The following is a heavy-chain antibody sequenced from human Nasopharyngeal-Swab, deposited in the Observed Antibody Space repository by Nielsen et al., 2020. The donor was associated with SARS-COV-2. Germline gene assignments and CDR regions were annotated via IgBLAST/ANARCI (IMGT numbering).Heavy chain of an antibody. CDR2: VNYTGST. Sequence: SETLSLTCAVSGGSISRYYWSWIRQPPGEGLEWIGYVNYTGSTNYNPSLKSRVTISVDTSKNHFSLRLSSVIAADTAVYFCARQRQYQLLTYSYYYGMDVWGQGTTVTVSS. D-gene: IGHD2-2*01. CDR3: ARQRQYQLLTYSYYYGMDV. V-gene: IGHV4-59*08. CDR1: GGSISRYY. J-gene: IGHJ6*02.